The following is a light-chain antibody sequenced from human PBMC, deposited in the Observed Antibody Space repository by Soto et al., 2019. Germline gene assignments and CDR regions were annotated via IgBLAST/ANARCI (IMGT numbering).Light chain of an antibody. CDR1: ITDVGSSNY. V-gene: IGLV2-14*01. Sequence: QSALTQPASVSGSPGQSITISCTGTITDVGSSNYVSWYKQHPGKAPKLMIYDVSNRPSGVSNRFSGSKSGNTASLTISGLQAEDEADYYCSSYTTTSTWVFGGGPSSPS. J-gene: IGLJ2*01. CDR3: SSYTTTSTWV. CDR2: DVS.